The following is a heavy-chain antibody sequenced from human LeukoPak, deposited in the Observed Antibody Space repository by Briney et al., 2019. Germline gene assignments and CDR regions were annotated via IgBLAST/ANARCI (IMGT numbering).Heavy chain of an antibody. D-gene: IGHD3-3*01. CDR1: GYTFTSYG. CDR3: ARDWQIPPLQLVWSGYDY. CDR2: IIHYNGDT. Sequence: ASVKVSCKASGYTFTSYGVSRVRQAPGQRLEWMGWIIHYNGDTNYAQKLQGRVSMTTDTPTSTAYMELRSLRSDDTAVYYCARDWQIPPLQLVWSGYDYWGQGTLVTVSS. V-gene: IGHV1-18*01. J-gene: IGHJ4*02.